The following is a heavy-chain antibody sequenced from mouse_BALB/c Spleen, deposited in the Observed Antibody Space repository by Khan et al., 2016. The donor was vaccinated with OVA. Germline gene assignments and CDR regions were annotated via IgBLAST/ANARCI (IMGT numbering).Heavy chain of an antibody. V-gene: IGHV1-7*01. J-gene: IGHJ2*01. CDR1: GYTFINYW. D-gene: IGHD1-1*01. Sequence: QVQLQQSGAELAKPGASVKMSCKASGYTFINYWILWVKQRPGQGLEWIGYINPSTAYTEYNQNFKDKATLTADKSSRTAYMQPSSLTSEDSAVYYCARRGLRWDFDYWGQGTTLTVSS. CDR3: ARRGLRWDFDY. CDR2: INPSTAYT.